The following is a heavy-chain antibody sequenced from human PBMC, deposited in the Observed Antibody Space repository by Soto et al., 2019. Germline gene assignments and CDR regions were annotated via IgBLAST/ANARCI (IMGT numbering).Heavy chain of an antibody. V-gene: IGHV3-48*01. CDR3: AKDLHDFWSGSHAFYI. Sequence: GGSLTLSCAASGFTISRYSMNWVRQAPGKGLEWVSYISGSSSTIYYADSVKGRFTISRDNSKNTLYLQMNSLRAEDTAVYYSAKDLHDFWSGSHAFYIWGQGTMVTVSS. J-gene: IGHJ3*02. CDR2: ISGSSSTI. D-gene: IGHD3-3*01. CDR1: GFTISRYS.